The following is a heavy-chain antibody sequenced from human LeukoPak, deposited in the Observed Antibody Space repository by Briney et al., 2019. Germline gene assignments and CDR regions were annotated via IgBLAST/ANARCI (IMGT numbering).Heavy chain of an antibody. J-gene: IGHJ4*02. CDR1: RFTFSGYW. CDR3: ARDKIVGPTTLDY. V-gene: IGHV3-7*01. Sequence: SGGSLRLSCAASRFTFSGYWMSWVRQTPEKGLEWVANIKQDGSEIYYVDSVKGRFTISRDNAENSLYLQMNNLRADDTAVYYCARDKIVGPTTLDYWGQGTLVTVSS. CDR2: IKQDGSEI. D-gene: IGHD1-26*01.